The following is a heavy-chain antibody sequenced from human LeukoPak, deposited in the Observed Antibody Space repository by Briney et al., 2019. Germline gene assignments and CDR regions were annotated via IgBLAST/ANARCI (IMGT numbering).Heavy chain of an antibody. D-gene: IGHD6-19*01. J-gene: IGHJ4*02. CDR2: TKPDGSAE. Sequence: GGSLRLSCAASGFTFRNYWMGWVRQAPGKGLEWVASTKPDGSAEYYADSVRGRFTTSRDNANNLLYLQMNRLRAEDTAVYYCAKDYDTSGWEPDYWGQGTLVTVSS. V-gene: IGHV3-7*03. CDR3: AKDYDTSGWEPDY. CDR1: GFTFRNYW.